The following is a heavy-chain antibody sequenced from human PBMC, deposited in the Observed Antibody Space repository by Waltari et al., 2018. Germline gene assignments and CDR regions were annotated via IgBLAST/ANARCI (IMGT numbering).Heavy chain of an antibody. CDR3: ARYYGDTY. CDR1: GASISTYY. Sequence: QVHLQESGPGLVKSSETLSLTCTVSGASISTYYWSWIRQAAGKGLEWSGRINPDGSTRFNPSLKGRVTLSLDTPKNQFSLSLSSMTAADTAIYFCARYYGDTYWGQGTLVTVSS. CDR2: INPDGST. D-gene: IGHD4-17*01. J-gene: IGHJ4*02. V-gene: IGHV4-4*07.